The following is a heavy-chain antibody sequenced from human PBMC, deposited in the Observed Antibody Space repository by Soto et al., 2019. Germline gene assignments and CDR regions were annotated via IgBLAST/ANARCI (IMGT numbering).Heavy chain of an antibody. CDR1: GHTFTSYD. CDR3: ARAEGRALDRVS. V-gene: IGHV1-8*01. Sequence: QVQLVHSGAEVKKPGASVTVSCKASGHTFTSYDIHWVRQATGQGLEWMGWMNPNNGNTGYAQTFQGRVTMTRDTSISTAYMEVSGLRYEDTAVYYCARAEGRALDRVSWGQGTLVTVS. CDR2: MNPNNGNT. D-gene: IGHD3-3*01. J-gene: IGHJ5*02.